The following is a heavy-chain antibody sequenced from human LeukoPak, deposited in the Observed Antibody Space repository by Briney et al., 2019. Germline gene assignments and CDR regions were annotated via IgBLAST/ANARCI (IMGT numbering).Heavy chain of an antibody. J-gene: IGHJ4*02. V-gene: IGHV3-49*04. CDR1: GFTFGDYT. Sequence: PGGSLRLSCTASGFTFGDYTMSWVRQAPGKGLEWVGFIRSEAYGRTTEYAASVRGRFTISRDDSKSIAYLQMNSLKTEDTAMYYCARDGCGSTSCYPVFDFWGQGTLVTVSS. CDR2: IRSEAYGRTT. CDR3: ARDGCGSTSCYPVFDF. D-gene: IGHD2-2*01.